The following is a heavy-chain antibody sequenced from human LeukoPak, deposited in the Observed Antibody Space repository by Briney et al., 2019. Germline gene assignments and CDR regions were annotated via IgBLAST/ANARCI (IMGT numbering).Heavy chain of an antibody. CDR2: ISSSGSTI. V-gene: IGHV3-11*04. D-gene: IGHD3-10*01. Sequence: PGGSLRLSCAASGFTFSDYYMSWIRQIPGKGLEWVSYISSSGSTIYYADSVKGRFTISRDNAKNSLYLQMNSLRAEDMAVYYCASSFEELFDYWGQGTLVTVSS. J-gene: IGHJ4*02. CDR1: GFTFSDYY. CDR3: ASSFEELFDY.